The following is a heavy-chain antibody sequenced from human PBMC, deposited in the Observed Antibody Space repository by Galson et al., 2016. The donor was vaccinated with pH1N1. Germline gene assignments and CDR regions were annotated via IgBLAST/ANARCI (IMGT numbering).Heavy chain of an antibody. D-gene: IGHD3-9*01. CDR1: GFSFSNYG. J-gene: IGHJ6*02. Sequence: SLRLSCAASGFSFSNYGMHWVRQAPGKGPEWVAVISFDGSNKNYADSVRGRVTISRDNSKNTLFLLLDSLRPEDTAVYYCAKDRPQIMLRYFDWLLGDAMDVWGQGTTVTVSS. CDR2: ISFDGSNK. V-gene: IGHV3-30*18. CDR3: AKDRPQIMLRYFDWLLGDAMDV.